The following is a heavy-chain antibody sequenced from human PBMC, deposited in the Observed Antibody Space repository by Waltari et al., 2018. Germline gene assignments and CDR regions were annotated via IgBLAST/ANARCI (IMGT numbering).Heavy chain of an antibody. J-gene: IGHJ5*02. D-gene: IGHD1-1*01. Sequence: QVQLQESGPGLVKPSETLSLTCTVSGGSISSYYWSWIRQPPGKGLEWIGYIYYSGSTNYNPSLKSRVTISVDTSKNQFSLKLSSVTAADTAVYYCARQVWGAGTTCWFDPWGQGTLVTVSS. CDR3: ARQVWGAGTTCWFDP. CDR2: IYYSGST. V-gene: IGHV4-59*08. CDR1: GGSISSYY.